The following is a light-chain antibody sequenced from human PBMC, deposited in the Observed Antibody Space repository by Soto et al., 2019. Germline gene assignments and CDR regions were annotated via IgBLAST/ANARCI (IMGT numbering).Light chain of an antibody. V-gene: IGLV2-8*01. CDR1: SSDIGAYNY. CDR2: EVN. Sequence: QSALTQPPSASGSPGQSVTISCTGTSSDIGAYNYVSWFQQHPGEAPKLIISEVNKRPSGVPDRFSGSKSGNTASLTVSGLQAEDEADYYCTSYTNINTRACVFGTGTKVTVL. J-gene: IGLJ1*01. CDR3: TSYTNINTRACV.